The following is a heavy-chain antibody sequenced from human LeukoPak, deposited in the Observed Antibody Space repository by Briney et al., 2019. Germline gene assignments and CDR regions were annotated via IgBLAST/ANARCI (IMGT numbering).Heavy chain of an antibody. V-gene: IGHV1-18*01. J-gene: IGHJ4*02. CDR3: ARVIPPQLLRVDGPRGPPIDY. CDR2: ISAYNGNT. Sequence: ASVKVSCKASGYTFTSYGISWVRQAPGQGLEWMGWISAYNGNTNYAQKFQGRVTMTTDTSTSTAYMELRSLGSDDTAVYYCARVIPPQLLRVDGPRGPPIDYWGQGTLVTVSS. D-gene: IGHD3-3*01. CDR1: GYTFTSYG.